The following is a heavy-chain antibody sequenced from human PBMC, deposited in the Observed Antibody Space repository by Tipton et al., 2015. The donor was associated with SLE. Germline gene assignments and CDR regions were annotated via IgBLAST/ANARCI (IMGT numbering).Heavy chain of an antibody. CDR3: AREWDAGDWFDP. D-gene: IGHD1-26*01. J-gene: IGHJ5*02. CDR1: GGSISIESYH. CDR2: IYYTGTS. Sequence: TLSLTCTVSGGSISIESYHWGWIRQPPGKGLQWIGSIYYTGTSYYNPSLKSRVTISVDTSKDQFSLMLSSVTAADTAVYYCAREWDAGDWFDPWGQGTLVTVSS. V-gene: IGHV4-39*07.